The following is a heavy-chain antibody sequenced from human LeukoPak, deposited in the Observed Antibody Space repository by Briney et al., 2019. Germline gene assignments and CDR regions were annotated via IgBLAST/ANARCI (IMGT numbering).Heavy chain of an antibody. J-gene: IGHJ4*02. CDR3: ARGDDRHFDY. CDR2: IYHSGST. D-gene: IGHD3-22*01. V-gene: IGHV4-38-2*01. CDR1: GYSISSGYY. Sequence: SETLSLTCAVSGYSISSGYYWGWIRQPPGNGLEWIGSIYHSGSTYYNPSLKSRVTISVDTSKNQFSLKLSSVTAADTAVYYRARGDDRHFDYWGQGTLVTVSS.